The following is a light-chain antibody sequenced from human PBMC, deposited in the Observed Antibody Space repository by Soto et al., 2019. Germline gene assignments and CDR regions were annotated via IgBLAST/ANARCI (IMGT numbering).Light chain of an antibody. Sequence: DIQMTQSPSSLSASVGDRVTITCRASQGISNYLAWYQQKPGKVPKLLIYAASTLQSGVPSRFSGSGSGTDFTRTISSLQPEDVATYYCQKYNSAPPWTFGQGTKGEIK. CDR1: QGISNY. CDR3: QKYNSAPPWT. CDR2: AAS. J-gene: IGKJ1*01. V-gene: IGKV1-27*01.